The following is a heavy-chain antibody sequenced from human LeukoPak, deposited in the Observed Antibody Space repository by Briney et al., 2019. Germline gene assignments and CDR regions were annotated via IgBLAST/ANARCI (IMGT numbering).Heavy chain of an antibody. D-gene: IGHD3-3*01. CDR1: GGSISSSSYY. Sequence: PSETLSLTCTVSGGSISSSSYYWGWIRQPPGKGLEWIGSIYYSGSTYYNTSLKSRVTISVNTSKNQFSLKLSSVTAADTAVYYCARLKSATDFWSGYYRYYFDYWGQGTLVTVSS. CDR2: IYYSGST. V-gene: IGHV4-39*01. CDR3: ARLKSATDFWSGYYRYYFDY. J-gene: IGHJ4*02.